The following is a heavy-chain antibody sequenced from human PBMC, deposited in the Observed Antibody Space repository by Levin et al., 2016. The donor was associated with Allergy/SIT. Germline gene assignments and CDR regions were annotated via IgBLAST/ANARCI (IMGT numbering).Heavy chain of an antibody. CDR3: ARIRIRYFDWLFSHKYYFDY. Sequence: WIRQPPGKALEWLALIYWDDDKRYSPSLKSRLTITKDTSKSQVVLTMTNMDPVDTATYYCARIRIRYFDWLFSHKYYFDYWGQGTLVTVSS. CDR2: IYWDDDK. V-gene: IGHV2-5*02. D-gene: IGHD3-9*01. J-gene: IGHJ4*02.